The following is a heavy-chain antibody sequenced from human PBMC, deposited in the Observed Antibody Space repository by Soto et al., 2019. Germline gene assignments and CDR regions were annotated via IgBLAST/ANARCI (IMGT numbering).Heavy chain of an antibody. CDR3: ARVDTAMLGNYYYYGMDV. V-gene: IGHV1-46*01. J-gene: IGHJ6*02. D-gene: IGHD5-18*01. CDR1: GYTFTSYY. Sequence: QVQLVQSGAEVEKPGASVKVSCKASGYTFTSYYMHWVRQAPGQGLEWMGIINPSGGSTSYAQKFQGRVTMTRDTSTSTVYMELSSLRSEDTAVYYCARVDTAMLGNYYYYGMDVWGQGTTVTVSS. CDR2: INPSGGST.